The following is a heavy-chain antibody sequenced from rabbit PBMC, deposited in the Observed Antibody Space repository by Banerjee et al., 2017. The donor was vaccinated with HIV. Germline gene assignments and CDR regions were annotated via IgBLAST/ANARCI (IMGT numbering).Heavy chain of an antibody. CDR2: IDVSSGST. Sequence: QEQLEESGGDLVKPEGSLTLTCTASGFSFTNKYVMCWVRQAPGKGLEWIACIDVSSGSTHYASWAKGRFTISKTSSTTVTLQMTSLTAADTATYFCARGSSYYSYYYVMDLWGPGTLVTVS. J-gene: IGHJ6*01. V-gene: IGHV1S45*01. D-gene: IGHD8-1*01. CDR3: ARGSSYYSYYYVMDL. CDR1: GFSFTNKYV.